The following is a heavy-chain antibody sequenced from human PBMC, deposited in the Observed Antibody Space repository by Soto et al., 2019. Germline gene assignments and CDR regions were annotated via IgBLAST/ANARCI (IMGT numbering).Heavy chain of an antibody. D-gene: IGHD5-18*01. CDR3: ASGYSYDGKFDY. CDR2: TWYDGSNK. J-gene: IGHJ4*02. V-gene: IGHV3-33*01. Sequence: GGSLRLSCAASGFTFSSYGMHWVRQAPGKGLEWVAVTWYDGSNKYYADSVKGRFTISRDNSKNTLYLQMNSLRAEDTAVYYCASGYSYDGKFDYWGQGTLVTVSS. CDR1: GFTFSSYG.